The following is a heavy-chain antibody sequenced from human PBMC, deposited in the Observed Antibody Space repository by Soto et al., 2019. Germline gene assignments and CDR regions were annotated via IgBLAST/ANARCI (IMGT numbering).Heavy chain of an antibody. J-gene: IGHJ5*01. CDR3: ARDPIRGDGYVFDS. D-gene: IGHD5-12*01. V-gene: IGHV3-7*01. Sequence: GGSLRRSWEAYGFTFSSYLMGWGRHAPGKGLEWVANINLDGSERYYVDSVKGRFTISRDNAKNSVYLQMNSLRAEDSAVYYCARDPIRGDGYVFDSWGQGALVTVSS. CDR1: GFTFSSYL. CDR2: INLDGSER.